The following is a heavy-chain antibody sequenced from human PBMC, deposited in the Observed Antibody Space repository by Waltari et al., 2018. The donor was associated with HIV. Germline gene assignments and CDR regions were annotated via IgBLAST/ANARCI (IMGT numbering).Heavy chain of an antibody. D-gene: IGHD2-15*01. J-gene: IGHJ4*02. CDR3: AHSGTVVNRGNFDY. Sequence: QITLKESGPTLVKPTQTLTLTCTFSGFSLSTSGVGVGWIRQPPGKALEWLALSYWDDDKRYSPSLKSRLTITKDTSKNQVVLTMTNMDPVDTATYYCAHSGTVVNRGNFDYWGQGTLVTVSS. CDR2: SYWDDDK. V-gene: IGHV2-5*02. CDR1: GFSLSTSGVG.